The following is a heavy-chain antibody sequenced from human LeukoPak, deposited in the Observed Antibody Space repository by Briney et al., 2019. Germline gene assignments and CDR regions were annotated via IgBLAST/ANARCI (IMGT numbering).Heavy chain of an antibody. CDR1: GFTFSNYA. D-gene: IGHD5-18*01. Sequence: GGSLRLSCAASGFTFSNYAMNWVRQAPGKGPEWVSYIRGGGAVTHYAESVKGRFTISRDNFNNILYLQMSSLRAEDTAVYYCVKCESNYGNDALDIWGQGTMVTVSS. CDR3: VKCESNYGNDALDI. J-gene: IGHJ3*02. V-gene: IGHV3-23*01. CDR2: IRGGGAVT.